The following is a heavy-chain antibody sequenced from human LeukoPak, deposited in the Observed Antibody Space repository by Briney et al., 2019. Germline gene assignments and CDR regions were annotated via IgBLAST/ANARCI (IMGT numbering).Heavy chain of an antibody. CDR2: IYYRGST. J-gene: IGHJ4*02. CDR1: GGSISSFY. D-gene: IGHD3-22*01. CDR3: ARDLRSSGYYAFDY. Sequence: SETLSLTCTVSGGSISSFYWSWIRQPPGKGLEWIGYIYYRGSTNYNPSLKSRVTISVDTSKNQFSLKLSSVTAADTAVYYCARDLRSSGYYAFDYWGQGTLVTVSS. V-gene: IGHV4-59*01.